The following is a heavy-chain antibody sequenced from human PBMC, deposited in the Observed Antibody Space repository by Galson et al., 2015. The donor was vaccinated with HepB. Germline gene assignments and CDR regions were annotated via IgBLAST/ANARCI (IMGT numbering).Heavy chain of an antibody. V-gene: IGHV3-30-3*01. CDR2: ISYDGSNK. CDR1: GFTFSSYA. J-gene: IGHJ4*02. CDR3: ARDGAMTTKPQYYFDY. Sequence: SLRLSCAASGFTFSSYAMHWVRQAPGKGLEWVAVISYDGSNKYYADSVKGRFTISRDNSKNTLYLQMNSLRAEDTAVYYCARDGAMTTKPQYYFDYWGQGTLVTVSS. D-gene: IGHD4/OR15-4a*01.